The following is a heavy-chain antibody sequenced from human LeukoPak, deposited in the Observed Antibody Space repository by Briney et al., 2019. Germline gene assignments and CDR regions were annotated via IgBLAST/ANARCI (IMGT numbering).Heavy chain of an antibody. CDR3: ARGSSGPDYYYGMDV. J-gene: IGHJ6*02. V-gene: IGHV1-69*04. CDR2: IIPILGIA. D-gene: IGHD7-27*01. CDR1: GGTFSSYA. Sequence: SVKVSCKASGGTFSSYAISWVRQAPGQGLEWMGRIIPILGIANYAQKFQGRATITADKSTSTAYMELSSLRSEDTAVYYCARGSSGPDYYYGMDVWGQGTTVTVSS.